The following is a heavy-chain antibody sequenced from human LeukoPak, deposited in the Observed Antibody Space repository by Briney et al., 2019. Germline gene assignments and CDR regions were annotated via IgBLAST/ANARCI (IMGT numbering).Heavy chain of an antibody. V-gene: IGHV3-23*01. D-gene: IGHD3-10*01. CDR1: GFTFSSYA. CDR2: ISGGGGST. Sequence: GGSLRLSCAASGFTFSSYAMSWVRQAPGEGLEWVSTISGGGGSTYYADSVKGRFTISRDNSKNTLYLQMNSLRAEDTAVYYCAKDRLVRGPIPVDYWGQGTLVTVSS. J-gene: IGHJ4*02. CDR3: AKDRLVRGPIPVDY.